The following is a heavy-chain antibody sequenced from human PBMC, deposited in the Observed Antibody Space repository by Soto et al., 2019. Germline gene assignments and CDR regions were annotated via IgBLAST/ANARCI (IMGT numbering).Heavy chain of an antibody. D-gene: IGHD4-17*01. CDR1: GFTFSSYG. CDR2: ISYDGSNK. CDR3: AKDLNYGGNSYYFDY. V-gene: IGHV3-30*18. Sequence: PGGSLRLSCAASGFTFSSYGMHWVRQAPGKGLEWVALISYDGSNKYYADSVKGRFTISRDNSKNTLYLQMNSLRGDDTAVYYCAKDLNYGGNSYYFDYWGQGTLVTVS. J-gene: IGHJ4*02.